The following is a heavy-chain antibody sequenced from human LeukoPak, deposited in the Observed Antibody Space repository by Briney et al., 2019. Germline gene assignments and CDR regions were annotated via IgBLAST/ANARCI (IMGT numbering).Heavy chain of an antibody. CDR1: GFNFDDYG. CDR3: VGSVDYYYYMDV. Sequence: PGGSLRLSCAGSGFNFDDYGMSWVRQAPGKGLEWVSGINRNGGITGYADSVKGRFTISRDNSKNTLYLQMNSLRAEDTAVYYCVGSVDYYYYMDVWGKGTTVTISS. CDR2: INRNGGIT. V-gene: IGHV3-20*04. J-gene: IGHJ6*03. D-gene: IGHD6-19*01.